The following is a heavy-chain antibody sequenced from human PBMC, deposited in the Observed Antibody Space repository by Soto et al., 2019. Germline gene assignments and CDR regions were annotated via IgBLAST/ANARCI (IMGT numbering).Heavy chain of an antibody. CDR1: GGSISSYY. J-gene: IGHJ4*02. V-gene: IGHV4-59*01. CDR2: IYYSGST. CDR3: ASLPVDTAMALDY. Sequence: QVQLQESGPGLVKPSETLSLTCTVSGGSISSYYWSWIRQPPGKGLEWIGYIYYSGSTNYNPSLKSRATLSVDTSKNQFSLKLSSVTAADTAVYYCASLPVDTAMALDYWGQGTLVTVSS. D-gene: IGHD5-18*01.